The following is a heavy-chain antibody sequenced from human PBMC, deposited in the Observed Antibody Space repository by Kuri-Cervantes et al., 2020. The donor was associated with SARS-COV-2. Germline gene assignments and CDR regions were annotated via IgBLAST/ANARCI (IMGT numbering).Heavy chain of an antibody. Sequence: SVKVSCKASGGTFSSYAISWVRQAPGQGLEWMGGIIPIFGTANYAQKFQGRVTMTRDTSTSTVYMELSSLRSEDTAVYYCARELVESSSWPTYYYYYGMDVWGQGTTVTVSS. CDR2: IIPIFGTA. CDR1: GGTFSSYA. V-gene: IGHV1-69*05. CDR3: ARELVESSSWPTYYYYYGMDV. J-gene: IGHJ6*02. D-gene: IGHD6-13*01.